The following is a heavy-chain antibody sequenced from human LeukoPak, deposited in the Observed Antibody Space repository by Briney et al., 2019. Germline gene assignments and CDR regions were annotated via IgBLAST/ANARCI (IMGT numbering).Heavy chain of an antibody. D-gene: IGHD1-26*01. Sequence: PGGSLRLSCAASGFTFSTYAMSWVRQAPGKGLDWVSTIGNNGGTTYYADSVKGRFTISRDNPKKTLYLQMNSLRAEDTAVYYCATLVTLPFDYWGQGSLVTVSS. CDR1: GFTFSTYA. J-gene: IGHJ4*02. CDR3: ATLVTLPFDY. CDR2: IGNNGGTT. V-gene: IGHV3-23*01.